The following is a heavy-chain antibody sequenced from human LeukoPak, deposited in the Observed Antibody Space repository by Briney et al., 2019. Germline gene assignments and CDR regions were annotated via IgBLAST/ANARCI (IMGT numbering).Heavy chain of an antibody. D-gene: IGHD6-19*01. Sequence: GGSLRLSCAASGFTFGDYTMSWVRQAPGKGLEWVGFIRSTPYGGTTEYAASVKGRFTISRDDSKSIAYLQMNSLKTEDTALYYCSRGGDLSTVAGALDYWGQGTLVTVSS. CDR2: IRSTPYGGTT. V-gene: IGHV3-49*04. CDR1: GFTFGDYT. J-gene: IGHJ4*02. CDR3: SRGGDLSTVAGALDY.